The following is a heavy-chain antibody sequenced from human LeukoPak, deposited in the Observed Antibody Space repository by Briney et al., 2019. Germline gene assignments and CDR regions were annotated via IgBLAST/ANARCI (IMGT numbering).Heavy chain of an antibody. V-gene: IGHV3-21*01. CDR2: ISSSSSYI. D-gene: IGHD5-18*01. CDR3: ARDQQLWRYYYYYYGMDV. CDR1: GFTFSSYS. Sequence: GSLRLSCAASGFTFSSYSMNWVRQAPGKGLEWVSSISSSSSYIYYADSVKGRFTISRDNAKNSLYLQMNSLRAEDTAVYYCARDQQLWRYYYYYYGMDVWGQGTTVTVSS. J-gene: IGHJ6*02.